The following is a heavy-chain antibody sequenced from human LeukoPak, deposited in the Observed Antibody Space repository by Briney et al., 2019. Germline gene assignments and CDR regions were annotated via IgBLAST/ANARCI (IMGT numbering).Heavy chain of an antibody. CDR3: ARDKVSTKGYSSGWSFDY. J-gene: IGHJ4*02. D-gene: IGHD6-19*01. V-gene: IGHV3-30*04. CDR2: TSNDGINK. CDR1: GFTFSSYA. Sequence: GGSLRLSCAASGFTFSSYAMHWVRQAPGKGLEWVAVTSNDGINKYYSDSVKGRLTMSRDNSKNTLYLQMDSLRAEDTAAYYCARDKVSTKGYSSGWSFDYWGQGTLVTVSS.